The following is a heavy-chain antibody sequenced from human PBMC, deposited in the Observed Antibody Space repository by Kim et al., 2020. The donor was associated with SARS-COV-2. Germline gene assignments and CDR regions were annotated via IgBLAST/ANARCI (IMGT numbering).Heavy chain of an antibody. Sequence: SETLSLTCTVSGYSISSGYYWGWIRQPPGKGLEWIGSIYHSGSTYYNPSLKSRVTISVDTSKNQFSLKLSSVTAADTAVYYCARTYYDILTGSLTGFDP. J-gene: IGHJ5*02. CDR1: GYSISSGYY. CDR2: IYHSGST. CDR3: ARTYYDILTGSLTGFDP. D-gene: IGHD3-9*01. V-gene: IGHV4-38-2*02.